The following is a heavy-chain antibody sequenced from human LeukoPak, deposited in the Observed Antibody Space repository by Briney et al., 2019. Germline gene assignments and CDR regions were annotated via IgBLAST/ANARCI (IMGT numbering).Heavy chain of an antibody. J-gene: IGHJ4*02. Sequence: APMKVSCKASGFIFTNYFMLWVRQAPGQGLEWMGMIKPSDGSTRYAQRFQDRVTMTSDTSTTTLYMELSSLRAEDTAVYYCARAVDQDFDYWGQGTLVTVSS. CDR1: GFIFTNYF. CDR2: IKPSDGST. CDR3: ARAVDQDFDY. V-gene: IGHV1-46*01. D-gene: IGHD5-12*01.